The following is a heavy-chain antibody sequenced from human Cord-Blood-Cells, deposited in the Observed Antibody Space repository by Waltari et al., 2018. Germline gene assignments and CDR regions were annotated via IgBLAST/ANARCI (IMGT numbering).Heavy chain of an antibody. D-gene: IGHD3-16*02. CDR2: INAGNGNT. V-gene: IGHV1-3*01. CDR1: GYTFTSYA. CDR3: ARDRSDYIWGSYRYNAFDI. Sequence: QVQLVQSGAEVKKPGASVKVSCKASGYTFTSYAMHWVRQAPGQRLEWMGWINAGNGNTKYSQKFQGRVTITRDTSASTAYMELNSLRSEDTAVYYCARDRSDYIWGSYRYNAFDIWGQGTMVTVSS. J-gene: IGHJ3*02.